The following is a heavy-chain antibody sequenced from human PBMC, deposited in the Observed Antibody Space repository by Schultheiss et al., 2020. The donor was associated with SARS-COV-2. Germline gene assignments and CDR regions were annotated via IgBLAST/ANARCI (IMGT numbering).Heavy chain of an antibody. D-gene: IGHD3-10*01. J-gene: IGHJ6*02. V-gene: IGHV4-34*01. CDR3: ARGPQLNYYGMDV. Sequence: GSLRLSCAVYGGSFSGYYWSWIRQPPGKGLEWIGEINHSGSTNYNPSLKSRVTISVDTSKNQFSLKLSSVTAADTAVYYCARGPQLNYYGMDVWGQGTTVTVSS. CDR1: GGSFSGYY. CDR2: INHSGST.